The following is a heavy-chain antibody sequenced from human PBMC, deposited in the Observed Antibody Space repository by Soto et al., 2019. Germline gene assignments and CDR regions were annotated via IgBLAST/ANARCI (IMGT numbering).Heavy chain of an antibody. CDR1: GFTFSSYA. J-gene: IGHJ4*02. CDR2: ISGSGGST. V-gene: IGHV3-23*01. D-gene: IGHD4-17*01. CDR3: AKDRERDYLSRYYFDY. Sequence: GGSLRLSCAASGFTFSSYAMSWVRQAPGKGLEWVSAISGSGGSTYYADSVKGRFTISRDNSKNTLYLQMNSLRAEDTAVYYCAKDRERDYLSRYYFDYWGQGTLVTVSS.